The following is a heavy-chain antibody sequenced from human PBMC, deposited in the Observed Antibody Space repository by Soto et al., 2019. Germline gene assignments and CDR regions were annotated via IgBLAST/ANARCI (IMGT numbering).Heavy chain of an antibody. CDR1: GDSVSSNSW. Sequence: QVQLQESGPRLVKPSGTLSLTCTVSGDSVSSNSWWSWVRQPPGKGLEWIGEIHHSGSTNYNSSLTSRVSISIDKSKYQFSLNLYSVTAADAAVFYCARAPRGYAMDVWGQGTTVSVSS. CDR3: ARAPRGYAMDV. V-gene: IGHV4-4*02. CDR2: IHHSGST. J-gene: IGHJ6*02.